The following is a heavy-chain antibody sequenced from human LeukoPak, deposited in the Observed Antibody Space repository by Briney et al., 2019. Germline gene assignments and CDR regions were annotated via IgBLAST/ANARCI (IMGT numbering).Heavy chain of an antibody. Sequence: GASVKVSCKASGYTFTSYGISWVRQAPGQGLEWMGWISAYNGNTNYAQKLQGRVTMTTDTSTSTAYMELRSLRSDDTAVYHCARGVGIAAAPAPLDYWGQGTLVTVSS. CDR3: ARGVGIAAAPAPLDY. D-gene: IGHD6-13*01. J-gene: IGHJ4*02. CDR2: ISAYNGNT. V-gene: IGHV1-18*01. CDR1: GYTFTSYG.